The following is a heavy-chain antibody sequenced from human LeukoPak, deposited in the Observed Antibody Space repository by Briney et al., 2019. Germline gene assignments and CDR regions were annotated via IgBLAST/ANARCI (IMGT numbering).Heavy chain of an antibody. Sequence: SETLSLTCTVSGGSISGYYWSWIRQPPGKGPEWIGNTSYSGSTAYNPSLKSRVTISVDTSKSQFSLKLSSVTAADTAVYYSARGSDIHAWRWASWGQGTLVTVS. CDR1: GGSISGYY. D-gene: IGHD5-24*01. CDR2: TSYSGST. CDR3: ARGSDIHAWRWAS. V-gene: IGHV4-59*01. J-gene: IGHJ4*02.